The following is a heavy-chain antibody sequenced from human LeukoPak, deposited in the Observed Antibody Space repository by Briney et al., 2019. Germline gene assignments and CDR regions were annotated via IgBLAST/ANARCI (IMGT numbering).Heavy chain of an antibody. Sequence: XRQAPXXXLEWXANLDQGGSDDFYLDSVRGRFIISRDNARNSLYLQMNGLRVEDTAVYYCARDVSLGFWSGYSDYWGHGTLVAVAS. CDR3: ARDVSLGFWSGYSDY. J-gene: IGHJ4*01. V-gene: IGHV3-7*01. D-gene: IGHD3-3*01. CDR2: LDQGGSDD.